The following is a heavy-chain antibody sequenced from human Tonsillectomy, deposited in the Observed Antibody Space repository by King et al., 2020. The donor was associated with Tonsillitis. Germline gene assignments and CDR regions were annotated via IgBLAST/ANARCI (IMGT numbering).Heavy chain of an antibody. Sequence: QLVQSGAEVKKPGASVKVSCKASGYTFTNYGISWVRQAPGQGLEWMGWISVYNGNTNYAQKLQGRVTMTTDTSTSTAYMELRSLRSDDTAVYFCAKSRDPIAVAGIDYWGQGTLVTVSS. D-gene: IGHD6-19*01. CDR2: ISVYNGNT. V-gene: IGHV1-18*04. J-gene: IGHJ4*02. CDR1: GYTFTNYG. CDR3: AKSRDPIAVAGIDY.